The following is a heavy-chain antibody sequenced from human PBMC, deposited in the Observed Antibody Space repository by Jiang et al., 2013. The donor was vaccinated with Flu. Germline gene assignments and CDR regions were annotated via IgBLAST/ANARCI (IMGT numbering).Heavy chain of an antibody. D-gene: IGHD6-13*01. J-gene: IGHJ4*02. V-gene: IGHV1-18*01. Sequence: GRVTMTTDTSTSTAYMELRSLRSDDTAVYYCARRIAAAATFDYWGQGTLVTVSS. CDR3: ARRIAAAATFDY.